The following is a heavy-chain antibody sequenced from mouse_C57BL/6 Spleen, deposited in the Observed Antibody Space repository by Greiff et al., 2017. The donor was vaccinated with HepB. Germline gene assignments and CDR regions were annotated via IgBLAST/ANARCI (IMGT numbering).Heavy chain of an antibody. Sequence: QVQLKESGAELVKPGASVKLSCKASGYTFTSYWMQWVKQRPGQGLEWIGEIDPSDSYTNYNQKFKGKATLTVDTSSSTAYMQLSSLTSEDSAVYYCARGAYYSNYGGSYYAMDYWGQGTSVTVSS. D-gene: IGHD2-5*01. V-gene: IGHV1-50*01. CDR3: ARGAYYSNYGGSYYAMDY. CDR2: IDPSDSYT. CDR1: GYTFTSYW. J-gene: IGHJ4*01.